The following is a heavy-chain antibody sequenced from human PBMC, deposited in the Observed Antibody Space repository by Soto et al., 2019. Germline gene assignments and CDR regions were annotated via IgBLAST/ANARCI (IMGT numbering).Heavy chain of an antibody. Sequence: KVSCKASGGTFSSYVISWVRQAPGQGLEWMGGIIPIFGTANYAQNLRGRVTMTTDTSTSTAYMELRSLRSDDTAVYYCARDPPRRYNSGQGLDYWGQGTLVTVSS. CDR3: ARDPPRRYNSGQGLDY. V-gene: IGHV1-69*05. J-gene: IGHJ4*02. CDR1: GGTFSSYV. CDR2: IIPIFGTA. D-gene: IGHD5-18*01.